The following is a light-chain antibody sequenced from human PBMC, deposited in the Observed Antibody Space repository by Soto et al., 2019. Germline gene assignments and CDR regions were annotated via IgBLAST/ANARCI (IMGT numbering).Light chain of an antibody. J-gene: IGKJ4*01. CDR2: KVS. CDR3: MQGNYWARLT. V-gene: IGKV2-30*01. Sequence: DVVMTQSPLSLPVTLGQPASISCRSSQSLVYSDGNSYLNWFHQRPGQSPRRLIYKVSNRDSGVPDRFSGSGSGTDFTLKISRVEAEDVGVYYCMQGNYWARLTFVGGTKVEIK. CDR1: QSLVYSDGNSY.